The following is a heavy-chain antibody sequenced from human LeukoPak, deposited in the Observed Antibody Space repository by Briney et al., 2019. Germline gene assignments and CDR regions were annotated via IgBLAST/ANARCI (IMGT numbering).Heavy chain of an antibody. CDR3: AGLFDYGDSHYYYYYMDV. D-gene: IGHD4-17*01. Sequence: PETLSLTCAVYGGSFSGYYWSWIRQPPGKGLEWIGEIDHSGSTNYNPSLKSRVTISVDTSKNQFSLKLSSVTAADTAVYYCAGLFDYGDSHYYYYYMDVWGKGTTVTVSS. V-gene: IGHV4-34*01. CDR2: IDHSGST. J-gene: IGHJ6*03. CDR1: GGSFSGYY.